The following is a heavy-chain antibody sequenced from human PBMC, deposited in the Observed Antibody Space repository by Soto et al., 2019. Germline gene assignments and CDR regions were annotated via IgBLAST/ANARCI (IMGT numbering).Heavy chain of an antibody. CDR2: IKQDGSEK. CDR3: ATYGSGSYWVPYYYYYGMDV. CDR1: GFTFSSYW. Sequence: GGSLRLSCADSGFTFSSYWMSWVRQAPGKGIKWVDNIKQDGSEKYYVDSVKGRFTISRDNAKNSLYLQMNSLRAEDTAVYYCATYGSGSYWVPYYYYYGMDVWGQGTTVTVSS. J-gene: IGHJ6*02. D-gene: IGHD3-10*01. V-gene: IGHV3-7*01.